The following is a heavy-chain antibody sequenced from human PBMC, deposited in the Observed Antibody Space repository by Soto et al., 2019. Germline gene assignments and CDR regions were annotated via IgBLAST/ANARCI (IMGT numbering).Heavy chain of an antibody. J-gene: IGHJ6*02. Sequence: SGTLSLTCTVSGGSISRGVDYWSWDRQHPGKGLEWIGYIYYSGVTYYNPSLKSRVTISVDTSKNQFSLKLSSVTAADTAVYYCAIGFRRQGGMDVWGQGTTVTVSS. CDR2: IYYSGVT. V-gene: IGHV4-31*03. CDR3: AIGFRRQGGMDV. CDR1: GGSISRGVDY.